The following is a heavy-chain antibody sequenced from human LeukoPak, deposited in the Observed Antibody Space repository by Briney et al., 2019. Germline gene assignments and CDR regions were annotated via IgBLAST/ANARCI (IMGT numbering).Heavy chain of an antibody. J-gene: IGHJ4*02. CDR3: ARGFFRYSSSAALDY. CDR2: IYYSGST. CDR1: GGSISSYY. Sequence: PSETLSLTCTVSGGSISSYYWSWIRQPPGKGLEWIGYIYYSGSTNYNPSLKSRVTVSVDTSKNQFSLKLSFVTAADTAVYYCARGFFRYSSSAALDYWGQGTLVTVSS. D-gene: IGHD6-6*01. V-gene: IGHV4-59*01.